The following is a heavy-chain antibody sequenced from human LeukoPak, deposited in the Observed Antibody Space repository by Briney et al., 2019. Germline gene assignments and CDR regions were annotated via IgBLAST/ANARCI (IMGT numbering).Heavy chain of an antibody. V-gene: IGHV3-7*01. D-gene: IGHD1-26*01. CDR3: ARVQSGTYVHDY. J-gene: IGHJ4*02. CDR1: GFTFSTYW. CDR2: IKKDGGDK. Sequence: GGPLRLSCAASGFTFSTYWMTWVRQAPGKGLEWVANIKKDGGDKYYVDSVRGRFTISRDNAKNSLYLQMNSLRAEDTAVYYCARVQSGTYVHDYWGQGTLVTDPS.